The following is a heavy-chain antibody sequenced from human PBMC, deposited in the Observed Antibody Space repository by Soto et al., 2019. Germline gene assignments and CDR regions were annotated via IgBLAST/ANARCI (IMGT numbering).Heavy chain of an antibody. J-gene: IGHJ4*02. CDR3: ARESEDLTSNFDY. CDR1: GFTFTRYI. Sequence: GSLRLCCAASGFTFTRYIMNWVLHSPGKGLEWVSSISSTTNYIYYGDSMKGRFTIPRDNAKNSLYLEMNSLRAEDTAVYYCARESEDLTSNFDYWGQGTLVTVSS. V-gene: IGHV3-21*06. CDR2: ISSTTNYI.